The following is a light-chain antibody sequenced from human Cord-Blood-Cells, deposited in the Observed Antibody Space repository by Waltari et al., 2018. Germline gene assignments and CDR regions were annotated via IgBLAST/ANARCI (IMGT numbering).Light chain of an antibody. Sequence: QSALTQPASVSGSPGQSITIPCTGTTSDVGRYNLVSWYQQHPGKAPKPMIYEGSKRPSGVSNRFSGSKSGNTASLTISGLQAEDEADYYCCSYAGSSTYVFGTGTKVTVL. V-gene: IGLV2-23*01. CDR1: TSDVGRYNL. J-gene: IGLJ1*01. CDR3: CSYAGSSTYV. CDR2: EGS.